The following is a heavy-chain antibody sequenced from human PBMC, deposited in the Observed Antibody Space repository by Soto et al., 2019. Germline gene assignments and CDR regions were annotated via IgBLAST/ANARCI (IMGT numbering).Heavy chain of an antibody. Sequence: QVQLQESGPGLVKPSQTLSLTCTVSGGSISSGDYYWSWIRQPPGKGLEWIGYIYYSGSTYYNPSLKSRVTISVDTSKNQCSLKLSSVTAAHRAVYYCARFWVVAGQYYFDYWGQGPLVTVSS. CDR2: IYYSGST. CDR3: ARFWVVAGQYYFDY. V-gene: IGHV4-30-4*01. D-gene: IGHD2-15*01. J-gene: IGHJ4*02. CDR1: GGSISSGDYY.